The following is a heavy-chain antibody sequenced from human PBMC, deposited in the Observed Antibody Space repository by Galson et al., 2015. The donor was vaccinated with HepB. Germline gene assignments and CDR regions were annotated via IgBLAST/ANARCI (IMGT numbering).Heavy chain of an antibody. CDR3: AKDVIFPGPGPEQQLAQFDY. J-gene: IGHJ4*02. CDR2: ISGSGGST. CDR1: GFTFNNHA. D-gene: IGHD6-13*01. Sequence: SLRLSCAASGFTFNNHAMSWVRQAPGKGLEWVSAISGSGGSTYYADSVKGRFTISRDNSKNTLYLQMNSLRAEDTAVYYCAKDVIFPGPGPEQQLAQFDYWGQGTLVTVSS. V-gene: IGHV3-23*01.